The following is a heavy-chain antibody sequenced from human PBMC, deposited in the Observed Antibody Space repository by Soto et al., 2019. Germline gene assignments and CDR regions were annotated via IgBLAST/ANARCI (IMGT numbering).Heavy chain of an antibody. CDR2: INHSGST. Sequence: SETLSLTCAVYGGSFSGYYWSWIRQPPGKGLEWIGEINHSGSTNYNPSLKSRVTIPVDTSKNQFSLKLSSVTAADTAVYYCARGQLVVVVTAKPFDYWGQGTLVTVSS. CDR1: GGSFSGYY. J-gene: IGHJ4*02. D-gene: IGHD2-21*02. CDR3: ARGQLVVVVTAKPFDY. V-gene: IGHV4-34*01.